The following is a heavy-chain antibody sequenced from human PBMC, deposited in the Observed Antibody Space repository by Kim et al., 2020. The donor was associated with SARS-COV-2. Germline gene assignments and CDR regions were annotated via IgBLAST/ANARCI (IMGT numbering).Heavy chain of an antibody. V-gene: IGHV1-2*02. CDR2: IDPRSGAT. Sequence: ASVKVSCKAFGYTFTGYYIHWVRQAPGQGLEWMGWIDPRSGATNSAHKFQGRVSMTRDTSITTAYMELSDLTSDDTALYSCTRGFCSRAHCPPRQSSNYG. J-gene: IGHJ6*01. CDR3: TRGFCSRAHCPPRQSSNYG. D-gene: IGHD2-15*01. CDR1: GYTFTGYY.